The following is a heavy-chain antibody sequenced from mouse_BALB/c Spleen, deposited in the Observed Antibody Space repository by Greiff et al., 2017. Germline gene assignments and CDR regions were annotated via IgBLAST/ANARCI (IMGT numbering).Heavy chain of an antibody. CDR3: ARGNSLLRLPYYFDY. V-gene: IGHV3-8*02. CDR2: ISYSGST. CDR1: GDSITSGY. D-gene: IGHD1-2*01. Sequence: EVQRVESGPSLVKPSQTLSLTCSVTGDSITSGYWNWIRKFPGNKLEYMGYISYSGSTYYNPSLKSRISITRDTSKNQYYLQLNSVTTEDTATYYCARGNSLLRLPYYFDYWGQGTTLTVSS. J-gene: IGHJ2*01.